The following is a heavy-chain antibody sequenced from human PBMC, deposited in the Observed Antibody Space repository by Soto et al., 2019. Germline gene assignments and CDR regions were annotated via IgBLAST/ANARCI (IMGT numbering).Heavy chain of an antibody. D-gene: IGHD6-13*01. J-gene: IGHJ4*02. Sequence: GGSLRLSCAASGFTFSSYAMSWVRQAPGKGLEWVSAISGSGGSTYYANSVKGRFTISRDNSKNTLYLQMNSLRAEDTAVYYCAKDQSSWEGLYYFDYWGQGTLVTVSS. CDR1: GFTFSSYA. V-gene: IGHV3-23*01. CDR2: ISGSGGST. CDR3: AKDQSSWEGLYYFDY.